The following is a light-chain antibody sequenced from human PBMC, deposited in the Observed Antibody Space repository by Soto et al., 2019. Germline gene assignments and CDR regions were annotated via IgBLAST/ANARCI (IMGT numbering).Light chain of an antibody. CDR2: GAS. J-gene: IGKJ4*01. Sequence: EIVMTQSSATLSVSPGERATLSCRASQSVSDNLAWYQQKPGQAPRLLIYGASTRATGIPARFSGSGSGTEFTLTISSLQSEDFAVYYCQQYNNWPLTFGGGTKVDIK. V-gene: IGKV3D-15*01. CDR1: QSVSDN. CDR3: QQYNNWPLT.